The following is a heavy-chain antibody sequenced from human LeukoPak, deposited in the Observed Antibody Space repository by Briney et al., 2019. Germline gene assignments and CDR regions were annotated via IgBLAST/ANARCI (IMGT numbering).Heavy chain of an antibody. CDR3: ARITYDCWRGYYMPDDP. CDR2: INPNSGGT. CDR1: GYTFTGYY. V-gene: IGHV1-2*06. Sequence: GASVKVSCKASGYTFTGYYMHWVRQAPGQGLEWMGRINPNSGGTNYAQKFQGRATMTRDTSISTAYMELSRLRSDDTAVYYCARITYDCWRGYYMPDDPWGQGTLVTVSS. J-gene: IGHJ5*02. D-gene: IGHD3-3*01.